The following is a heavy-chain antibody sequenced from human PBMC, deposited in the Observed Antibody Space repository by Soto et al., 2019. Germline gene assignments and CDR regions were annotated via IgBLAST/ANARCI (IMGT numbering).Heavy chain of an antibody. V-gene: IGHV1-69*02. CDR1: GGTFSSYT. CDR3: ARGGGYCSGGSCPYYYYYYMDV. D-gene: IGHD2-15*01. J-gene: IGHJ6*03. CDR2: IIPILGIA. Sequence: QVQLVQSGAEVKKPGSSVKVSCKASGGTFSSYTISWVRQAPGQGLEWMGRIIPILGIANYAQKFQGRVTITADKPTSTAYMELSSLRSEDTAVYYCARGGGYCSGGSCPYYYYYYMDVWGKGTTVTVSS.